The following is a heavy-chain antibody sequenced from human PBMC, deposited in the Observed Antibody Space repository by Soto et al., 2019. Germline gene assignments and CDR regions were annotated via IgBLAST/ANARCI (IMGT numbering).Heavy chain of an antibody. CDR1: GSPFSSYG. J-gene: IGHJ4*02. CDR2: ISYDGSNK. D-gene: IGHD3-10*01. CDR3: VGGQYFFDY. V-gene: IGHV3-30*03. Sequence: QVQLVESRGGVVQPGRSLRLSCAASGSPFSSYGMHWVREAPGKGLEWVAVISYDGSNKYYADSVKGRFTISRDNSASTLYLRMNSLRPEDTALYYCVGGQYFFDYRGQGTLVTVSP.